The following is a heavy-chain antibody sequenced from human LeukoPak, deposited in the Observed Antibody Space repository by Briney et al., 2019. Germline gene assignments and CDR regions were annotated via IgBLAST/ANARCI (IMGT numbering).Heavy chain of an antibody. V-gene: IGHV1-24*01. D-gene: IGHD5-24*01. CDR3: ARGPSRVATILYNWFDP. CDR1: GYTLTELS. Sequence: ASVKVSCKVSGYTLTELSMHWVRQAPGKGLEWMGGFDPEDGETIYAQKFQGRVTMTEDTSTDTAYMELSSLRSEDTAVYYCARGPSRVATILYNWFDPWGQGTLVTVSS. CDR2: FDPEDGET. J-gene: IGHJ5*02.